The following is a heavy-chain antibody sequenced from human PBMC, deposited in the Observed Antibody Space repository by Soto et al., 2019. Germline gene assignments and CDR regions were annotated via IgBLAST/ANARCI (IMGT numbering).Heavy chain of an antibody. CDR3: ATGRYDVRSALDY. J-gene: IGHJ4*02. CDR1: GYTFSGYY. V-gene: IGHV1-2*04. D-gene: IGHD3-10*01. CDR2: INPKNGVT. Sequence: QVQLVQSGAEVKKPGASVKVSCKASGYTFSGYYIHWVRQAPGQGLEWMGWINPKNGVTNYAQKFQGWVTMTTDTSISTAYMELSRLRSDDTAVYYGATGRYDVRSALDYWGQGTLVIVSS.